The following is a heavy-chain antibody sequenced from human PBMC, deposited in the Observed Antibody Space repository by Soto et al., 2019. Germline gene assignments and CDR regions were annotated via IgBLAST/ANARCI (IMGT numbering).Heavy chain of an antibody. CDR3: AMVDNYVTPTPQDV. CDR2: ISPYSGNT. V-gene: IGHV1-18*01. CDR1: GYIFVNYG. Sequence: QVQLVQSGDEVRKPGSSVKVSCKASGYIFVNYGIAWVRQAPGQGLEWMGWISPYSGNTHYESKVQGRLTMTTDTSTSTAYMDLGSLTSDDTAVYYGAMVDNYVTPTPQDVSGQGTTGTVSS. J-gene: IGHJ6*02. D-gene: IGHD3-16*01.